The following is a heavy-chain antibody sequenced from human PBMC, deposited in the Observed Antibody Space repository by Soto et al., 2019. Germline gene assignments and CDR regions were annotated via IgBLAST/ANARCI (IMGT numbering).Heavy chain of an antibody. Sequence: SVKISCKASGGTFSSYTITWVRQAPGQGLEWMGGITPMFGTPNYAQNFRGRVTITADESTNTAYMELYNLRSEDTAMYFCARDGTLYDSRAYYHLYSGQGTLVTVFS. CDR1: GGTFSSYT. D-gene: IGHD3-22*01. J-gene: IGHJ4*02. CDR3: ARDGTLYDSRAYYHLY. CDR2: ITPMFGTP. V-gene: IGHV1-69*13.